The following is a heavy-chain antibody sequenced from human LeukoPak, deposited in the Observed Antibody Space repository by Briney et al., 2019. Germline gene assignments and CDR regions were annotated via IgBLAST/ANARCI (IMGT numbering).Heavy chain of an antibody. CDR3: ARDGGIAAATYLFDY. V-gene: IGHV3-30*04. J-gene: IGHJ4*02. CDR2: ISYDGSNK. D-gene: IGHD6-13*01. CDR1: GLTVSSYA. Sequence: PRRSLRLSWAASGLTVSSYAMHWVRQAPGKGLEWVAVISYDGSNKYYADSVKGRFTISRDNSKNTLYLQMNSLRAEDTAVYYCARDGGIAAATYLFDYWGQGTLVTVSS.